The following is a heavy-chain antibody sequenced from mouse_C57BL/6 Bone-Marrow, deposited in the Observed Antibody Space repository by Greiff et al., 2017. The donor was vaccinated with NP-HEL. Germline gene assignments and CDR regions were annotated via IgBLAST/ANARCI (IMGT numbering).Heavy chain of an antibody. V-gene: IGHV8-8*01. CDR1: GFSLSTFGMG. CDR2: IWWDDDK. CDR3: ARMRLGQEGAWFAY. Sequence: SGPGILQPSQTLSLTCSFSGFSLSTFGMGVGWIRQPSGKGLEWLAHIWWDDDKYYNPALKSRLTISKDTSKNQVFLKIANVDTADTATYYCARMRLGQEGAWFAYWGQGTLVTVSA. D-gene: IGHD4-1*01. J-gene: IGHJ3*01.